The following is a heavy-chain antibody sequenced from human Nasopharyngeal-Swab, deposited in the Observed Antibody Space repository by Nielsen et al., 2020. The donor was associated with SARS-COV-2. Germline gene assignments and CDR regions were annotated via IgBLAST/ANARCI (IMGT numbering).Heavy chain of an antibody. J-gene: IGHJ4*02. CDR3: AYTDLYSSSWHNFDY. D-gene: IGHD6-13*01. Sequence: ASVKVSCKASGGTFSSYAINWVRQATGQGLEWMGWMNPNSGNTGYAQKFQGRVTMTRNTSISTAYMELSSLRSEDTAVYYCAYTDLYSSSWHNFDYWGQGTLVTVSS. CDR2: MNPNSGNT. CDR1: GGTFSSYA. V-gene: IGHV1-8*02.